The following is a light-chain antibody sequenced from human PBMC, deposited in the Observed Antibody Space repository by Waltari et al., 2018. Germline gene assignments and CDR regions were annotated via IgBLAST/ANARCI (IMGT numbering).Light chain of an antibody. Sequence: DLQLTQSPSFLSASVGDRVTIPCRASQDINNYLAWYQQKLGKAPKLLIYAASNLQSGVPSRFSGGGSGTEFTLTITSLQPEDFATYYCQQLDSYPRTFGGGTKVEIK. J-gene: IGKJ4*01. V-gene: IGKV1-9*01. CDR3: QQLDSYPRT. CDR2: AAS. CDR1: QDINNY.